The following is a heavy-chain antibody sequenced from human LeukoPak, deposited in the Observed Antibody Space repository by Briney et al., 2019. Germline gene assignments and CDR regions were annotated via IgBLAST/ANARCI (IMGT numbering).Heavy chain of an antibody. Sequence: GGSLRLSCAASGFTFDNYGMSWVRQAPGKGLEWVSGINWNGGSTGYADSMKGRFTISRDNAKNSLYLQMNSLRDEDTAVYYCARAPKWVTIFDYWGQGTLVTVSS. V-gene: IGHV3-20*04. CDR2: INWNGGST. J-gene: IGHJ4*02. CDR3: ARAPKWVTIFDY. CDR1: GFTFDNYG. D-gene: IGHD4-17*01.